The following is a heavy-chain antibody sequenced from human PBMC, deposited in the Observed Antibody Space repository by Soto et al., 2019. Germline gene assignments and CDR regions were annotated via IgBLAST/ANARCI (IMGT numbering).Heavy chain of an antibody. Sequence: QVQLVESGGGVVQPGRSLRLSCAASGFTFSSYGMHWVRQAPGKGLEWVAVISYDGSNKYYADSVKGRFTISRDNSKNTLYLQMNSLRAEDTAVYYCAKVRGSSWYREFDYWGQGTLVTVSS. CDR2: ISYDGSNK. CDR3: AKVRGSSWYREFDY. CDR1: GFTFSSYG. V-gene: IGHV3-30*18. J-gene: IGHJ4*02. D-gene: IGHD6-13*01.